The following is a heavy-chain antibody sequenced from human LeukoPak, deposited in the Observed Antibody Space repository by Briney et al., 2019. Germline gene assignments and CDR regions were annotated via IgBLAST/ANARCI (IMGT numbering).Heavy chain of an antibody. D-gene: IGHD3-10*01. CDR3: ARGSVRGVIQNWFDP. CDR2: INWNGGST. J-gene: IGHJ5*02. CDR1: GFTFDDYG. V-gene: IGHV3-20*04. Sequence: GGSLRLSCAASGFTFDDYGMSWVRQAPGKGLGWVSGINWNGGSTGYADSVKGRFTISRDNAKNSLYLQMNSLRAEDTALYYCARGSVRGVIQNWFDPWGQGTLVTVSS.